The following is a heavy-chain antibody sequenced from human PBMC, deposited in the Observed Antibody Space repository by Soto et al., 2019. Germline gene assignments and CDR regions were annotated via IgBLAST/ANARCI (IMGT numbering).Heavy chain of an antibody. CDR2: IDPSDSYT. V-gene: IGHV5-10-1*01. Sequence: GESLKISCKGSGYSFTSYWISWVRQMPGKGLEWMGRIDPSDSYTNYSPSFQGHVTISADKSISTAYLQWSSLKASDTAMYYCARLDCSSTSCYELDWFDPCGQGTLVTVSS. D-gene: IGHD2-2*01. J-gene: IGHJ5*02. CDR1: GYSFTSYW. CDR3: ARLDCSSTSCYELDWFDP.